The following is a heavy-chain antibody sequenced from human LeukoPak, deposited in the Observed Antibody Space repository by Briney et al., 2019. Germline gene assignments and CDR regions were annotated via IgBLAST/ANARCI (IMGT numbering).Heavy chain of an antibody. Sequence: ASVKVSCKVSGYTLTELSMHWVRQAPGKGLEWMGGFDPEDGETIYAQKFQGRVTMTEDTSTDTAYMELSSLRSEDTAVYYCASENRYSSSSPFDYWGQGTLVTVSS. CDR2: FDPEDGET. CDR1: GYTLTELS. V-gene: IGHV1-24*01. D-gene: IGHD6-6*01. CDR3: ASENRYSSSSPFDY. J-gene: IGHJ4*02.